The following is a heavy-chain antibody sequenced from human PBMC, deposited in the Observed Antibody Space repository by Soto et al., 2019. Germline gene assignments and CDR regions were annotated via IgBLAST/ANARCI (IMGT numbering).Heavy chain of an antibody. D-gene: IGHD3-16*01. CDR1: AASFSKYY. J-gene: IGHJ4*02. CDR2: IYFNGNT. Sequence: SETLSLTCSVSAASFSKYYWSWIRQPPGKGLEWIGYIYFNGNTNYNPSLKRRVTISIDTSKKQISLNLTSVTDADTAVYYCASVTFGGVVLAHWGQGTLVTVSS. CDR3: ASVTFGGVVLAH. V-gene: IGHV4-59*01.